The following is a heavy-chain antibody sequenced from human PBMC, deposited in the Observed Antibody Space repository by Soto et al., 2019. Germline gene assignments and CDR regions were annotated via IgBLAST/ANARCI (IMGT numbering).Heavy chain of an antibody. CDR2: IYYSGST. J-gene: IGHJ6*02. D-gene: IGHD4-17*01. CDR1: GGSISSSSYY. Sequence: SETLSLTCTVSGGSISSSSYYWGWIRQPPGKGLEWIGSIYYSGSTYYNPSLKSRVTISVDTSKNKFSLKLSSVTAADTAVYYCARQGPRGLNYYYYGMDVWGQGTTVT. CDR3: ARQGPRGLNYYYYGMDV. V-gene: IGHV4-39*01.